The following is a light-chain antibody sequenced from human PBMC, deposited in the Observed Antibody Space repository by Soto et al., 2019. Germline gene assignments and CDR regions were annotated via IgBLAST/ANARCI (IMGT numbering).Light chain of an antibody. CDR1: SSDIGSYVF. Sequence: QSALTQPPSASGSPGQSVAISCTGTSSDIGSYVFVSWYQQHPGKAPKLLIYEVTKRPSGVPDRFSGFKSGNTASLTVSGLQVEDEADYYCSIFAGGNSVIFGGGTKLTVL. J-gene: IGLJ2*01. CDR2: EVT. CDR3: SIFAGGNSVI. V-gene: IGLV2-8*01.